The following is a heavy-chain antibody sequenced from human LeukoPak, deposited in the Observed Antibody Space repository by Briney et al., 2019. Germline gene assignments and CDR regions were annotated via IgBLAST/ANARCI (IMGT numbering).Heavy chain of an antibody. CDR3: AREVYYYDSGGAFDI. V-gene: IGHV3-21*01. Sequence: PGGSLRLSCAASGLTVSSNYMSWVRQAPGKGLEWVSSISSSSSYIYYADSVKGRFTISRDNAKNSLYLQMNSLRAEDTAVYYCAREVYYYDSGGAFDIWGQGTMVTVSS. D-gene: IGHD3-22*01. CDR2: ISSSSSYI. CDR1: GLTVSSNY. J-gene: IGHJ3*02.